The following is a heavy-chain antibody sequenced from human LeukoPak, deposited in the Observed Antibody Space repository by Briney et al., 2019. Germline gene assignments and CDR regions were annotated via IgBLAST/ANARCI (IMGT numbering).Heavy chain of an antibody. V-gene: IGHV3-23*01. CDR2: ISGSAATT. CDR3: AKNGKYQLLGSWCDS. D-gene: IGHD2-2*01. CDR1: GFTFSSYA. Sequence: GGSLRLSCAASGFTFSSYAMSWVRQAPGKGLEWVSAISGSAATTYYADSVKGRFTISRDNSKNTLYVQMDSLRGDDTAVYYCAKNGKYQLLGSWCDSWVQATLVTVSS. J-gene: IGHJ5*01.